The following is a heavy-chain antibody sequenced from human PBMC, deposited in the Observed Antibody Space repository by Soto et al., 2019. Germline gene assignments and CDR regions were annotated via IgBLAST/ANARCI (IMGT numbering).Heavy chain of an antibody. CDR3: ASRVPDVAYYGVFDY. D-gene: IGHD3-3*01. J-gene: IGHJ4*02. V-gene: IGHV4-59*08. Sequence: PSETLSLTCTVSGGSISSYYWSWIRQPPGKGLEWIGYIYYSGSTNYNPSLKSRVTISVDTSKNQFSLKLSSVTVEDTAMYYCASRVPDVAYYGVFDYWGQGTLVTVSS. CDR1: GGSISSYY. CDR2: IYYSGST.